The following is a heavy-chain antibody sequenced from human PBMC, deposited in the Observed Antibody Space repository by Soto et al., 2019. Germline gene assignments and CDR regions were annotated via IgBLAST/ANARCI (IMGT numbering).Heavy chain of an antibody. J-gene: IGHJ4*02. Sequence: QVQLQESGPGLVKPSGTLSLNCALSGGSINTDNWWTWVRQPPGKGLERIGEIHHRRGTNYNSSLKGRVTISLDKSSNHFSLRLNYVTAADTAVYYCASRVGDRTFWGQGTLVTVST. D-gene: IGHD2-15*01. CDR1: GGSINTDNW. V-gene: IGHV4-4*02. CDR2: IHHRRGT. CDR3: ASRVGDRTF.